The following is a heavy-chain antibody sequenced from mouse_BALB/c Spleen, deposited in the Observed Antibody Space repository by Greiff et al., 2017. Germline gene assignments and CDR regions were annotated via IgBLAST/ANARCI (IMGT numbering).Heavy chain of an antibody. Sequence: VQLKESGPGLVKPSQSLSLTCSVTGYSITSGYYWNWIRQFPGNKLEWMGYISYDGSNNYNPSLKNRISITRDTSKNQFFLKLNSVTTEDTATYYCASLAHAMDYWGQGTSVTVSS. CDR2: ISYDGSN. D-gene: IGHD6-1*01. CDR1: GYSITSGYY. CDR3: ASLAHAMDY. J-gene: IGHJ4*01. V-gene: IGHV3-6*02.